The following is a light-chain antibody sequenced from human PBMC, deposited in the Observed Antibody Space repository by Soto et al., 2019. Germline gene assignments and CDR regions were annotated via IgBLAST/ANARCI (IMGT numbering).Light chain of an antibody. CDR3: QQRGNWPLT. CDR1: QSISSY. Sequence: EIVLTQSPATLSLSPGERATLSCRASQSISSYLAWYQQRPGQVPRLLIYDASDRATGIPARFSGSGSGTDFTLTISSLEPEDSALYYCQQRGNWPLTFGGGPKVEIK. J-gene: IGKJ4*01. V-gene: IGKV3-11*01. CDR2: DAS.